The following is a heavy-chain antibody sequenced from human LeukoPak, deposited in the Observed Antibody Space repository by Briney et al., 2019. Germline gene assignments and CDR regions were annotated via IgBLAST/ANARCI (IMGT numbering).Heavy chain of an antibody. D-gene: IGHD3-10*01. CDR3: ARTTLVRGVIKGSYYYAMDV. V-gene: IGHV6-1*01. J-gene: IGHJ6*02. CDR1: GDSVSSNSAA. CDR2: TYYKSKWYN. Sequence: SQTLSLTCAISGDSVSSNSAAWNWIRQSPSTGLEWLGRTYYKSKWYNDYAVSVKSRIIINPDTSKNQFSLQLNSVTPEDTAVYFCARTTLVRGVIKGSYYYAMDVWGQGTTVTVSS.